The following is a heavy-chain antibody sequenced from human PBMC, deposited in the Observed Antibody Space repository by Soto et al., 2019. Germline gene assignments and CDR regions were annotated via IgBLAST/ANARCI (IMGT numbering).Heavy chain of an antibody. Sequence: SETLSLTCTVSVDSITTYYWSWIRQPAGKGLEWIGRIDASGNTNYNPSLNSRVTMSIDTSKKQFSLKLTSVTAADTAIYYCARSSDNWFQTEGMDVWGQGTTVTVSS. V-gene: IGHV4-4*07. CDR2: IDASGNT. J-gene: IGHJ6*02. CDR1: VDSITTYY. D-gene: IGHD1-1*01. CDR3: ARSSDNWFQTEGMDV.